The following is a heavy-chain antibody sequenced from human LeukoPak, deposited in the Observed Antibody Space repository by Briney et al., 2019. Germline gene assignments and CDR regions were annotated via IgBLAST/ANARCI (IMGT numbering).Heavy chain of an antibody. J-gene: IGHJ5*02. CDR2: IYHSGST. CDR3: ARRDIGFDT. CDR1: GYSIISGYY. Sequence: SETLSLTCTVSGYSIISGYYWGWIRQPPGKGLEWIGSIYHSGSTTYNPSLKSRVTISVDTSKNQFSLKLSSVTAEDTAVYYCARRDIGFDTWGQGTLVTVSS. V-gene: IGHV4-38-2*02.